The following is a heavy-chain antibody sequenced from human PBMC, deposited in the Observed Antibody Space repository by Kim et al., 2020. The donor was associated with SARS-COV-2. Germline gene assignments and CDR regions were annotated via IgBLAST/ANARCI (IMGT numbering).Heavy chain of an antibody. Sequence: SETLSLTCTVSGGSISSGGYYWSWIRQHPGKGLEWIGYIYYSGSTYYNPSLKSRVTISVDTSKNQFSLKLSSVTAADTAVYYCARSRCSGGSCYTPYGMDVWGQGTTVTVSS. CDR3: ARSRCSGGSCYTPYGMDV. J-gene: IGHJ6*02. CDR1: GGSISSGGYY. CDR2: IYYSGST. D-gene: IGHD2-15*01. V-gene: IGHV4-31*03.